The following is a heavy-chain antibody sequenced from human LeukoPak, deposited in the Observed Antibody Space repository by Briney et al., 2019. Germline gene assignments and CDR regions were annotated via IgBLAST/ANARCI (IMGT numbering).Heavy chain of an antibody. D-gene: IGHD2-2*01. J-gene: IGHJ4*02. Sequence: GASVKVSCKASGYTFTDYYMHWVRQAPGQGLEWMGGFDPEDGETIYAQKFQGRVTMTEDTSTDTAYMELSSLRSEDTAVYYCATGPVRCSSTSCYAIFDYWGQGTLVTVSS. CDR2: FDPEDGET. CDR3: ATGPVRCSSTSCYAIFDY. CDR1: GYTFTDYY. V-gene: IGHV1-24*01.